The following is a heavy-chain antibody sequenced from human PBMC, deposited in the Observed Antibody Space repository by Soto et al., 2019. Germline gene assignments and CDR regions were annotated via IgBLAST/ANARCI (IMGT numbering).Heavy chain of an antibody. J-gene: IGHJ6*02. D-gene: IGHD6-19*01. CDR1: GYTFTSYY. CDR2: INPSGGST. Sequence: ASVKVSCKASGYTFTSYYMHWVRQAPGQGHEWMRIINPSGGSTSYAQKFQGRVTMTRDTSTSTVYMELSSLRSEDTAVYYCARDPEPFIAVAGRDYYYYGMDVWGQGTTVTVSS. V-gene: IGHV1-46*01. CDR3: ARDPEPFIAVAGRDYYYYGMDV.